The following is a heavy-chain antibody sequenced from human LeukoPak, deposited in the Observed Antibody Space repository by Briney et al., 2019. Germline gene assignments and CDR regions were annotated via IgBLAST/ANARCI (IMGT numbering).Heavy chain of an antibody. CDR2: IYHSGST. CDR1: GYSISSGYY. V-gene: IGHV4-38-2*02. CDR3: ARVIDY. J-gene: IGHJ4*02. Sequence: PSETLSLTCTVSGYSISSGYYWGWIRQPPGKGLEWIGSIYHSGSTYSTPSLKSRVTISVDTSKNQFSLKLSSVTAADTAVYYCARVIDYWGQGTLVAVSS.